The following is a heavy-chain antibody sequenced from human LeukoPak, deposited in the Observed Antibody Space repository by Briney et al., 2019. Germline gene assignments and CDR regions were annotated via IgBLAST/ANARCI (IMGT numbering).Heavy chain of an antibody. D-gene: IGHD2-15*01. CDR3: ARHHTGYCSGGSCYFDY. Sequence: GASLKISCKGSGYSFTSYWIGWVRQMPGKGLEWMGIIYPGDSDTRYSPSFQGQVTISADKSISTAYLQWSSLKASDTAMYYCARHHTGYCSGGSCYFDYWGQGTLVTVSS. CDR1: GYSFTSYW. V-gene: IGHV5-51*01. J-gene: IGHJ4*02. CDR2: IYPGDSDT.